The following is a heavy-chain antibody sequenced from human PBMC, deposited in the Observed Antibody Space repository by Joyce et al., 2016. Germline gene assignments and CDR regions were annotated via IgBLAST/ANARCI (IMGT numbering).Heavy chain of an antibody. D-gene: IGHD5-12*01. CDR2: IYLGVST. V-gene: IGHV4-4*02. CDR1: GGSISSAHW. CDR3: ARNGAYSQDS. J-gene: IGHJ5*01. Sequence: QVQLQESGPGLVKPSGTLSLTCAVPGGSISSAHWWSWVRQPPGKGLEWIGEIYLGVSTTYNPSLKSRVTISVEKSKNQLSLKMNSVAAADTAVYYCARNGAYSQDSWGQGTLVTVSS.